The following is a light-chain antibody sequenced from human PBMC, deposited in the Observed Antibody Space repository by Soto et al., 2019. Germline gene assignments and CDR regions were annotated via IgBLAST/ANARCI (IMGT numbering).Light chain of an antibody. CDR3: QQTSNTLDS. V-gene: IGKV1-39*01. J-gene: IGKJ2*03. CDR1: QSIRTY. Sequence: DIQVTQSPSSLSASVGDRVTITCRASQSIRTYLNWYQQRPGKPPKLLIHTASTLQSGVPSRFSGSGSGTDFTLTISSLQPEYFATYYCQQTSNTLDSFGQGTKLEIK. CDR2: TAS.